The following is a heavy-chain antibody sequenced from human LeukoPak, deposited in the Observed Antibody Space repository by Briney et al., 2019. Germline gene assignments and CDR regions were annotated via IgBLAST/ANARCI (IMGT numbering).Heavy chain of an antibody. Sequence: SVKVSCKASGGTFSSYAISWVRQAPGQGLEWMGGIIPLFGAAKYAQKFQGRVTITAVESMSTAYMELSSLRSEDTAVYYCARGWLAETTVVTPYNYWGQGTLVTVSS. CDR2: IIPLFGAA. D-gene: IGHD4-23*01. J-gene: IGHJ4*02. CDR3: ARGWLAETTVVTPYNY. V-gene: IGHV1-69*13. CDR1: GGTFSSYA.